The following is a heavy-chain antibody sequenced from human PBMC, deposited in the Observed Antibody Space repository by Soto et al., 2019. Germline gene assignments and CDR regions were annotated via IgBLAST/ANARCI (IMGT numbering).Heavy chain of an antibody. CDR2: ISAYNGNT. V-gene: IGHV1-18*01. CDR3: ARTAYYYDSSGYYPYYYYYYGMDV. D-gene: IGHD3-22*01. CDR1: GYTFTSYG. J-gene: IGHJ6*02. Sequence: GASVKVSCKASGYTFTSYGISWVRQAPGQGLEWMGWISAYNGNTNYAQKLQGRVTMTTDTSTSTAYMELRSLRSDDTAVYYCARTAYYYDSSGYYPYYYYYYGMDVWGQGTTVTVS.